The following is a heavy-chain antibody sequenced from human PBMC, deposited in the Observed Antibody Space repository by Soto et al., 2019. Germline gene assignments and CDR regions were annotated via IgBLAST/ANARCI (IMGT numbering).Heavy chain of an antibody. CDR1: GGTFSSYA. V-gene: IGHV1-69*13. Sequence: SVKVSCKASGGTFSSYAISWVRQAPGQGLEWMGGIIPIFGTANYAQKFQGRVTITADESMSTAYMELSSLRSEDTAVYYCASLSGLSAEGIDYWGQGTLVTVSS. CDR3: ASLSGLSAEGIDY. CDR2: IIPIFGTA. J-gene: IGHJ4*02.